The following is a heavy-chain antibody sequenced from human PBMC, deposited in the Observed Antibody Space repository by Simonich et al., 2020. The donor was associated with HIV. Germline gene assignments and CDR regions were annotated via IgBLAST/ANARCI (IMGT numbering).Heavy chain of an antibody. Sequence: QVQLQESGPGLVKPSETLSLTCRVNSANYWGWIRQSPGKRLECIGSIYQSGNPYYNPSLRSRVTKSVDTSRNQFSLKLDSVTAADTAVYYCARNNFWSGWLFDYWGQGTLVTVSS. CDR2: IYQSGNP. J-gene: IGHJ4*02. D-gene: IGHD3-3*01. CDR1: NSANY. CDR3: ARNNFWSGWLFDY. V-gene: IGHV4-38-2*02.